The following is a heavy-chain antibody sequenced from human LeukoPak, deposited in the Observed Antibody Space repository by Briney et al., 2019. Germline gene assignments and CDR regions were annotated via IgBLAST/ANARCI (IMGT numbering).Heavy chain of an antibody. CDR1: GGTFSSYA. Sequence: SAKVSCKASGGTFSSYAISWVRQAPGQGLEWMGGIIPIFGTANYAQKFQGRVTITADESTSTAYMELRSLRSDDTAVYYCARVSPRPYYYGSGSYYKGYYFDYWGQGTLVTVSS. J-gene: IGHJ4*02. V-gene: IGHV1-69*01. D-gene: IGHD3-10*01. CDR3: ARVSPRPYYYGSGSYYKGYYFDY. CDR2: IIPIFGTA.